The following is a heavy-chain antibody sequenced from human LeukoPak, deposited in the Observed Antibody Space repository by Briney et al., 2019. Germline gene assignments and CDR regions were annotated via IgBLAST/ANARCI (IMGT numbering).Heavy chain of an antibody. Sequence: SETLSLTCTVSGGSISSGGYYWSWIRQHPGKGLEWIGYIYYSGSTYYNPSLKSRVTISVDTSKNQFSLKLSSVTAADTAVYYCARGFWRDGVDYWGQGTLVTVSS. CDR3: ARGFWRDGVDY. CDR1: GGSISSGGYY. CDR2: IYYSGST. D-gene: IGHD3-3*01. J-gene: IGHJ4*02. V-gene: IGHV4-31*03.